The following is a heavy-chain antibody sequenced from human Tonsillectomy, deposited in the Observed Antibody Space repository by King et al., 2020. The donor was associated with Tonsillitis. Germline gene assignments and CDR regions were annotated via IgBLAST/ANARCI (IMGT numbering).Heavy chain of an antibody. Sequence: QLQESGPGLVKTSETLSLTCTVSGFSINNRYYWGWIRQSPGKGLEWIGSLYHGGSTYYNPSLSSRVNISSETSKNKFSLTLNSVTAADTAVYYCARDGGHYTWETWPKLFDSWGQGLLVTVSS. CDR1: GFSINNRYY. CDR3: ARDGGHYTWETWPKLFDS. CDR2: LYHGGST. V-gene: IGHV4-38-2*02. D-gene: IGHD1-26*01. J-gene: IGHJ4*02.